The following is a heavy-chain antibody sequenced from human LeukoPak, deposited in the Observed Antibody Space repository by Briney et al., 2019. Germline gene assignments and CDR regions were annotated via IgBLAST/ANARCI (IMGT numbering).Heavy chain of an antibody. CDR3: ARVDYYGSGTLDY. V-gene: IGHV4-30-4*01. CDR1: DGSISSGDYY. Sequence: PSETLSLTCTVSDGSISSGDYYWSRIRQPPGKGLEWIGYIYYSGTTYYNPSLKSRVAISVDTSKNQFSLKLSSVTAADTAVYYCARVDYYGSGTLDYWGQGTLVTGSS. J-gene: IGHJ4*02. D-gene: IGHD3-10*01. CDR2: IYYSGTT.